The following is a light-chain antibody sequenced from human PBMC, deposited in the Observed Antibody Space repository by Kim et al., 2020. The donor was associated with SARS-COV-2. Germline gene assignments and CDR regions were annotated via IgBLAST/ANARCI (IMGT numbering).Light chain of an antibody. J-gene: IGKJ1*01. Sequence: PAAISCRSRQNLVYSDGNTYLTWFHPRPGQSPRRLVYKVSSRDSGVPDRFSGSGSGTDFTLKISRVEAEDVGIYYCMQGTHWPPTFGQGTKVDIK. V-gene: IGKV2-30*01. CDR1: QNLVYSDGNTY. CDR2: KVS. CDR3: MQGTHWPPT.